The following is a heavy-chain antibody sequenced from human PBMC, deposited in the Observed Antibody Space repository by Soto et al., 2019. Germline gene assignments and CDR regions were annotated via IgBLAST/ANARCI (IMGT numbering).Heavy chain of an antibody. Sequence: GGSLRLSCAVSGFTFSDHYMDWVRQAPGKGLEWVGRSRNKANSYTTEYAASVKGRFTILRDDSENSLFLQMNSLETEDTAVYYCARALGDGRNFQDAFDIWGQGTMVTVSS. V-gene: IGHV3-72*01. CDR3: ARALGDGRNFQDAFDI. CDR2: SRNKANSYTT. J-gene: IGHJ3*02. CDR1: GFTFSDHY. D-gene: IGHD1-26*01.